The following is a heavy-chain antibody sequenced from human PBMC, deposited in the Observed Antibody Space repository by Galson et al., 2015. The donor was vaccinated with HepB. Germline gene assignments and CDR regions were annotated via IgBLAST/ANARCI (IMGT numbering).Heavy chain of an antibody. CDR2: IIPIFGTA. D-gene: IGHD2-2*01. Sequence: SVKVSCKASGGTFSSYAISWVRQAPGQGLEWMGGIIPIFGTANYAQKFQGRVTITADESTSTAYMELSSLRSEDTAVYYCARGGSVVPAAMWKLGYYYYYMDVWGKGTTVTVSS. CDR1: GGTFSSYA. V-gene: IGHV1-69*13. J-gene: IGHJ6*03. CDR3: ARGGSVVPAAMWKLGYYYYYMDV.